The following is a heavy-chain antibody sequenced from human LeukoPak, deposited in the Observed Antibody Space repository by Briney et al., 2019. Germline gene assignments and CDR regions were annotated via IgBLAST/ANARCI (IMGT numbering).Heavy chain of an antibody. Sequence: QPGGSLRLSCAASGFTFSSYEMNWVRQAPGKGLEGVSYISSSGSTIYYADSVKGRFTISRDNAKNSLYLQMNSLRAEDTAVYYCARRQAYYYDSSGYFYYYGMDVWGQGTTVTVSS. J-gene: IGHJ6*02. CDR2: ISSSGSTI. D-gene: IGHD3-22*01. V-gene: IGHV3-48*03. CDR1: GFTFSSYE. CDR3: ARRQAYYYDSSGYFYYYGMDV.